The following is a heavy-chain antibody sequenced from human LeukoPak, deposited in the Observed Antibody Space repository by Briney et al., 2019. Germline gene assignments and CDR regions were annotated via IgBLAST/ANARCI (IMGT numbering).Heavy chain of an antibody. CDR1: GFTVSSNY. V-gene: IGHV3-66*02. CDR3: ARAPGSGI. D-gene: IGHD1-26*01. CDR2: IYSGGST. J-gene: IGHJ3*02. Sequence: GESLRLSCVASGFTVSSNYMNWVRQAPGKGLEWLSVIYSGGSTYYADSVKGRFTISRDTSKNTVYLQMNSLRDEDTAVYYCARAPGSGIWGRGTMVTVSS.